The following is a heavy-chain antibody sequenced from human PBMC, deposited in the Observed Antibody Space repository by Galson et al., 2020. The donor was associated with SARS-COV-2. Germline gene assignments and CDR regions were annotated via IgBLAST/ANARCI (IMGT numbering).Heavy chain of an antibody. D-gene: IGHD4-17*01. J-gene: IGHJ5*02. CDR2: IRTKTGDYAT. CDR3: TKTPYDYGGQDWFDP. V-gene: IGHV3-73*01. CDR1: GFTFSGSP. Sequence: GGSLRLSCAASGFTFSGSPMHWVRQASGKGLEWVGRIRTKTGDYATAYAASVKGRFTISRDDSKNTAYLQMNSLKTEDTAVYYCTKTPYDYGGQDWFDPWGQGTLVTVSS.